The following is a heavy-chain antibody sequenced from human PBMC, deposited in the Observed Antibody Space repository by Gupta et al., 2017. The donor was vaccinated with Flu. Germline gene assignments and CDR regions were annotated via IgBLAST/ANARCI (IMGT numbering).Heavy chain of an antibody. J-gene: IGHJ5*02. D-gene: IGHD2-8*01. CDR3: ARVRYQLLMST. V-gene: IGHV4-34*01. CDR2: INYSGRT. Sequence: GLECIGEINYSGRTNYNPYLKSRVTISIDTSKNQVSLKMRSVTAADTAIYYCARVRYQLLMSTWGQGTLVTVSS.